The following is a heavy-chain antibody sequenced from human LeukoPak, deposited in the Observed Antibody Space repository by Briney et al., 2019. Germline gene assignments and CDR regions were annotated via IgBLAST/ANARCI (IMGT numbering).Heavy chain of an antibody. D-gene: IGHD3-3*01. CDR1: GYTFTGYY. CDR3: ARVLRFGGTKNWFDP. Sequence: ASVKVSCKASGYTFTGYYMHWVRQAPGQGLEWMGWINPNSGGTNYAQKFQGRVTMTRDTSISTAYMELSRLRFDDTAVYYCARVLRFGGTKNWFDPWGQGTLVTVSS. CDR2: INPNSGGT. V-gene: IGHV1-2*02. J-gene: IGHJ5*02.